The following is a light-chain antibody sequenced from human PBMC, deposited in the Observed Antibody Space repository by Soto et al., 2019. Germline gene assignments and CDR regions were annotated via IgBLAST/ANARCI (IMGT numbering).Light chain of an antibody. CDR2: AAS. V-gene: IGKV1-39*01. J-gene: IGKJ5*01. CDR3: QQSYSTLSIT. CDR1: QSISSW. Sequence: DIQITQSHSTLSSSVADRVSITSRASQSISSWLAWYQQTPGKVPKLLIYAASSLQSGVPSRFSGSGSGTDFTLTISSLEPEDFATYYCQQSYSTLSITFGQGTRLEIK.